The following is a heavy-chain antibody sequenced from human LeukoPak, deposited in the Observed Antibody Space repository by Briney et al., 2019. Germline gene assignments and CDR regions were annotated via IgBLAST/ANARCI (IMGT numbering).Heavy chain of an antibody. CDR3: ARGLRAVTVFYYMDV. CDR2: ISSSGSTV. CDR1: GGSIRSDDYY. Sequence: LSLTCTVSGGSIRSDDYYWSWIRQAPGKGLEWVSYISSSGSTVYYADSVKGRFTISRDNAKNSLYLQMNSLRAEDTAVYYCARGLRAVTVFYYMDVWGKGTTVTVSS. D-gene: IGHD4-11*01. J-gene: IGHJ6*03. V-gene: IGHV3-11*01.